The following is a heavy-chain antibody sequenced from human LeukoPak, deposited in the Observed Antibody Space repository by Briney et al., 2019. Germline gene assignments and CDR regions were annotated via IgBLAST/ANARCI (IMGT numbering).Heavy chain of an antibody. CDR3: ARASTIGSFDI. CDR1: GGSISSYY. J-gene: IGHJ3*02. CDR2: IYYSGGT. Sequence: SETLSLTCTVSGGSISSYYWSWIRQPPGKGLEWIGYIYYSGGTYYNPSLKSRVTISVDTSKNQFSLKLSSVTAADTAVYYCARASTIGSFDIWGQGTMVTVSS. V-gene: IGHV4-59*12. D-gene: IGHD5-24*01.